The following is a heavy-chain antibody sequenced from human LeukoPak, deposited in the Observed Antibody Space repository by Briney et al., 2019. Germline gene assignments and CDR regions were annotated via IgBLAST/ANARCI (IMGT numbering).Heavy chain of an antibody. CDR1: GGSISSSSYY. Sequence: PSETLSLTCTVSGGSISSSSYYWGWIRQPPGKGLEWIGSIYYSGSTYYNPSLKSRVTISVDTSKNQFSLKLSSVTAADTAVYYCARDVRANYYGSGSYPYYFDYWGQGTLVTVSS. J-gene: IGHJ4*02. D-gene: IGHD3-10*01. V-gene: IGHV4-39*07. CDR2: IYYSGST. CDR3: ARDVRANYYGSGSYPYYFDY.